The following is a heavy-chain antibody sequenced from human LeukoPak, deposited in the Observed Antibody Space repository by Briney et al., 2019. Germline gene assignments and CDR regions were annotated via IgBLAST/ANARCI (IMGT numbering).Heavy chain of an antibody. CDR1: GGSISSYY. V-gene: IGHV4-59*08. CDR2: IYYSGST. CDR3: VIARSGLFDP. J-gene: IGHJ5*02. D-gene: IGHD3/OR15-3a*01. Sequence: SQTLSLTCTVSGGSISSYYWSWIRQPPGKGLEWIGYIYYSGSTNYNPSLKSRVTISVDTSKNQFSLKLSSVTAADTAVYYCVIARSGLFDPWGQGTLVTVSS.